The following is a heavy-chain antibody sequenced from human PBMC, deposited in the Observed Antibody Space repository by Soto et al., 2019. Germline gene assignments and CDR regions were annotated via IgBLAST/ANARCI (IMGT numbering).Heavy chain of an antibody. Sequence: SVKVSCKASGGTFSSYAISWVRQAPGQGLEWMGGIIPIFGTANYAQKFQGRVTITADESTSTAYMELSSLRSEDTAVYYCARRDYSNYPIYYYYGMDVWGQGTTVTVSS. CDR2: IIPIFGTA. V-gene: IGHV1-69*13. D-gene: IGHD4-4*01. CDR3: ARRDYSNYPIYYYYGMDV. CDR1: GGTFSSYA. J-gene: IGHJ6*02.